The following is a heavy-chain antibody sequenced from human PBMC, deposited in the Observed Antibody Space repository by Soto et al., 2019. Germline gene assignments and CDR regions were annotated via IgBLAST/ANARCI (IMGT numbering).Heavy chain of an antibody. CDR1: GFSFSSHG. V-gene: IGHV3-30*03. J-gene: IGHJ4*02. Sequence: GGSLRLSCAASGFSFSSHGMHWVRQAPGKGLEWVAVVTFDGSHEYYADSVKGRFTISRDNSRNMVYLQMNSMREDDTAIYFCARSSISDYRGQFDIWGQGSQVTVSS. D-gene: IGHD4-4*01. CDR3: ARSSISDYRGQFDI. CDR2: VTFDGSHE.